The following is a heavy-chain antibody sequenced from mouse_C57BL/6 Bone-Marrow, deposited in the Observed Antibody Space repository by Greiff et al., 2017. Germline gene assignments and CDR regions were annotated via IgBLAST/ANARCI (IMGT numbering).Heavy chain of an antibody. V-gene: IGHV1-82*01. J-gene: IGHJ2*01. CDR1: GYAFSSSW. D-gene: IGHD2-14*01. CDR2: IYPGDGDT. CDR3: ARSELGGYGDN. Sequence: VQLQQSGPELVKPGASVKISCKASGYAFSSSWMNWVKQRPGQGLEWIGRIYPGDGDTDYNGKFKGKATLTADKSSSTAYMQLSSLTSEDSAVYYCARSELGGYGDNGGQGTTLTVSA.